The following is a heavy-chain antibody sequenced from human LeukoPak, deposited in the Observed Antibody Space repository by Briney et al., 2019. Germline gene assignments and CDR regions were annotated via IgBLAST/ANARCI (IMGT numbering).Heavy chain of an antibody. Sequence: ASVKVSCKASGGTFSSYAIGWVRQAPGQGLEWMGRIIPIFGIANYAQKFQGRVTITADKSTSTAYMELSSLRSEDTAVCYCARDLSSSSNFDYWGQGTLVTVSS. CDR1: GGTFSSYA. J-gene: IGHJ4*02. CDR2: IIPIFGIA. D-gene: IGHD6-6*01. V-gene: IGHV1-69*04. CDR3: ARDLSSSSNFDY.